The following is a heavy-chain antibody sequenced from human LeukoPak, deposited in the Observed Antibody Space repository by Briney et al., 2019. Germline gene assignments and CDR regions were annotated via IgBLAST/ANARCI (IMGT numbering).Heavy chain of an antibody. CDR1: GFTFSSYE. CDR3: AGHDLTLNAFDM. Sequence: GGSLRLSCAASGFTFSSYEMNWVRQAPGKGLEWVSYISSSGSTVYYADSVKGRFTISRDNAKNSLYLQMNSLRAEDTAVYYCAGHDLTLNAFDMWGQGTMVTVSP. D-gene: IGHD1-14*01. CDR2: ISSSGSTV. J-gene: IGHJ3*02. V-gene: IGHV3-48*03.